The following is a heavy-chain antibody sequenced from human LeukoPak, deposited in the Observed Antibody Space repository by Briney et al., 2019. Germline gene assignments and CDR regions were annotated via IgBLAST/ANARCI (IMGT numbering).Heavy chain of an antibody. CDR3: ARGNSNYVFDY. V-gene: IGHV4-61*02. CDR2: IYTSGST. J-gene: IGHJ4*02. D-gene: IGHD4-11*01. CDR1: GGSISSGSYY. Sequence: SETLSLTCTVSGGSISSGSYYWSWIRQPAGEGLEWIGRIYTSGSTNYNPSLKSRVTISVDTSKNQFSLKLSSVTAADTAVYYCARGNSNYVFDYWGQGTLVTVSS.